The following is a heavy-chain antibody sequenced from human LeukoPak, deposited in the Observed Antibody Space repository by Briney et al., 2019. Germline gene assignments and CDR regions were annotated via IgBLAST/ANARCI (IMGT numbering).Heavy chain of an antibody. Sequence: SQTLSLTCAISGDSVSSNSAAWNWIRQSPSRGLEWLGRTYYRSKWYNDYAVSVKSRITINPDTSKNQFSLQLNSVTPEDTAVYYCARGLGITIFGVVRYYYYGMDVWGQGTTVTVSS. CDR2: TYYRSKWYN. CDR3: ARGLGITIFGVVRYYYYGMDV. V-gene: IGHV6-1*01. CDR1: GDSVSSNSAA. D-gene: IGHD3-3*01. J-gene: IGHJ6*02.